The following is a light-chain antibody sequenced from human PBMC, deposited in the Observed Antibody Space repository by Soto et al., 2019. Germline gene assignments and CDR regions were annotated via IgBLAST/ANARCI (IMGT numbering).Light chain of an antibody. Sequence: QSLRSQPSSVSASPGQSITITCTGTSSDIYAYNYVSWYQQHPGKAPKVVISGVNIRPSGVSSRFSGSKSGTTASLTISGLQAQDEADYYCSSYTSRSAYVFGTGTTVTVL. V-gene: IGLV2-14*01. CDR3: SSYTSRSAYV. CDR2: GVN. J-gene: IGLJ1*01. CDR1: SSDIYAYNY.